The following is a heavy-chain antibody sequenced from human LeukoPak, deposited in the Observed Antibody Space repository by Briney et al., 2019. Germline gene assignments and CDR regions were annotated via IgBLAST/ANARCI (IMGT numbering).Heavy chain of an antibody. CDR3: ARGTGY. CDR2: INQDGSEK. D-gene: IGHD2-8*02. CDR1: GFTFSNHW. Sequence: PGGSLRLSCVASGFTFSNHWMNWVRQAPGKGLECVANINQDGSEKNYVDSVKGRFTISRDNAKNSLYLQMNSLRVEDTAVYYCARGTGYWGQGTLVTVSS. J-gene: IGHJ4*02. V-gene: IGHV3-7*04.